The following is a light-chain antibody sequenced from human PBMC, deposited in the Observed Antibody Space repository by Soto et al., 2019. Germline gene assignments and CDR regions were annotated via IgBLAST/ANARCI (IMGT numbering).Light chain of an antibody. V-gene: IGKV1-5*03. Sequence: DIQMTQSPSTLSVSVGDRVTITCRASQSINSWLAWYQQKPGKAPKLLIYKASSLESGVPSRFSGSGSGTEFTLTISSLQPDDFATYYCQQYNSYPWTFGQGTKVEIK. CDR1: QSINSW. J-gene: IGKJ1*01. CDR3: QQYNSYPWT. CDR2: KAS.